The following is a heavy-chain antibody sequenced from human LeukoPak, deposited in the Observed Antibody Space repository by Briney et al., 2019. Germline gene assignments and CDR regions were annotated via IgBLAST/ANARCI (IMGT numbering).Heavy chain of an antibody. CDR2: INPNSGGT. J-gene: IGHJ6*02. D-gene: IGHD6-13*01. Sequence: ASVKVSCKASGYTFTGYYMHWVRQAPGQGLEWMEWINPNSGGTNYAQKFQGRVTMTRDTSISTAYMELSRLRSDDTAVYYCATNIAAAPLDYYYGMDVWGQGTTVTVSS. CDR1: GYTFTGYY. V-gene: IGHV1-2*02. CDR3: ATNIAAAPLDYYYGMDV.